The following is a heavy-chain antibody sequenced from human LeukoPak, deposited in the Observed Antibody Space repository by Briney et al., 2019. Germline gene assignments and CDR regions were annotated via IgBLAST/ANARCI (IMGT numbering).Heavy chain of an antibody. CDR2: IKQDGSQK. V-gene: IGHV3-7*01. CDR1: GFTFSSYW. Sequence: GGSLRLSCTASGFTFSSYWMSWVRQAPGKGLEWVANIKQDGSQKYYVNSVKGRFTIPRDNAENSLFLQMGSLRAEDTATYYCAREMITDYFDYWGQGALVTVSS. J-gene: IGHJ4*02. D-gene: IGHD3-16*01. CDR3: AREMITDYFDY.